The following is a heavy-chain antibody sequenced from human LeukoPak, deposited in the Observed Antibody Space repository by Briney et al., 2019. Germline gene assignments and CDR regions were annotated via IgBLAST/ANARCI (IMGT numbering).Heavy chain of an antibody. D-gene: IGHD5-18*01. V-gene: IGHV3-21*01. CDR2: ISSSSSYI. Sequence: PGGSLRLSCAASGFTFSSYSMNWVRQAPGKGLEWVSSISSSSSYIYYADSVKGRFTISRDNAKNSLYLQMNSLRAEDTAVYYCARGVIGIQLWFFDYWGQGTLVTVSS. CDR1: GFTFSSYS. J-gene: IGHJ4*02. CDR3: ARGVIGIQLWFFDY.